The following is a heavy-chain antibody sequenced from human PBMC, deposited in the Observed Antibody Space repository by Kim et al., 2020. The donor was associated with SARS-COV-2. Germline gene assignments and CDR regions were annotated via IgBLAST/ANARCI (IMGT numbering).Heavy chain of an antibody. CDR1: GGSFSSGGYY. Sequence: SETLSLTCTVSGGSFSSGGYYWSWIRQHPGKGLELIGYIYHSGSTFYNPSLKSRVTISVDTSKNQFSLKLSSVTAADTAVYYCARDRSSGCSGGTCYSGDYHYSYGMDVWGQGTTVTVSS. J-gene: IGHJ6*02. D-gene: IGHD2-15*01. V-gene: IGHV4-31*03. CDR2: IYHSGST. CDR3: ARDRSSGCSGGTCYSGDYHYSYGMDV.